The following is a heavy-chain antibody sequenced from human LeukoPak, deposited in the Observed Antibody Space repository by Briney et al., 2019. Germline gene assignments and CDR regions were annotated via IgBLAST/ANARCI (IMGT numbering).Heavy chain of an antibody. CDR1: GFTFSSYW. CDR3: ARDSYSSSFESVYYYYYMDV. D-gene: IGHD6-6*01. V-gene: IGHV3-74*01. J-gene: IGHJ6*03. Sequence: GGSLRLSCLASGFTFSSYWMHWVRQAPGKGLVWVSRINSDGSSTSYADSVKGRFTISRDNSKNTLYLQMNSLRAEDTAVYYCARDSYSSSFESVYYYYYMDVWGKGTTVTVSS. CDR2: INSDGSST.